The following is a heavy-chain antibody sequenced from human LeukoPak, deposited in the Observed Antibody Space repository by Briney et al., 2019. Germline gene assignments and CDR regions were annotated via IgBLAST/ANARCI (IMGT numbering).Heavy chain of an antibody. CDR2: INPNSGGT. Sequence: ASVKVSCKASGYTFTGYYMHWVRQAPGQGLEWMGWINPNSGGTNYAQKFQGRVTMTRDTSISTAYMELSGLRSDDTAVYYCARSYCGGDCFKPFDYWGQGTLVTVSS. D-gene: IGHD2-21*02. V-gene: IGHV1-2*02. CDR3: ARSYCGGDCFKPFDY. J-gene: IGHJ4*02. CDR1: GYTFTGYY.